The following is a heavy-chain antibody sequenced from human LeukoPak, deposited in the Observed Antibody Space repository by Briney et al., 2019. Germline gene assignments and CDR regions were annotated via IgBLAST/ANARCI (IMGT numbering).Heavy chain of an antibody. V-gene: IGHV3-9*03. CDR2: ISWNGGSI. Sequence: GGSLRLSCAASGFTFDDYAIHWVRQAPGKGLEWVSGISWNGGSIGYADSVKGRFTISRDNAKNSLYLQMNSLRAEDMALYYCAKGKYYGGNSGAFDIWGQGTMVTVSS. D-gene: IGHD4-23*01. CDR3: AKGKYYGGNSGAFDI. J-gene: IGHJ3*02. CDR1: GFTFDDYA.